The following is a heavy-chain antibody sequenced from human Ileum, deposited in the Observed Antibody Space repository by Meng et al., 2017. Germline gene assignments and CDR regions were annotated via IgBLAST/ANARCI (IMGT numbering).Heavy chain of an antibody. Sequence: QGQLVQSGAEVKKPGASVKVSCKASGYTFTSYGISWVRQAPGQGLEWMGWISAYNGNTNYAQKLQGRVTMTTDTSTSTAYMELRSLRSDDTAVYYCARKFCSSTSCYIDWFDPWGQGTLVTASS. CDR1: GYTFTSYG. V-gene: IGHV1-18*01. J-gene: IGHJ5*02. CDR2: ISAYNGNT. D-gene: IGHD2-2*02. CDR3: ARKFCSSTSCYIDWFDP.